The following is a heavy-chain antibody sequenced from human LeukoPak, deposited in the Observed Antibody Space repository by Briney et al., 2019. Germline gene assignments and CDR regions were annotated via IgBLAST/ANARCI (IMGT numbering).Heavy chain of an antibody. D-gene: IGHD3-3*01. CDR2: IIPIFGTA. J-gene: IGHJ4*02. V-gene: IGHV1-69*13. CDR3: ARAHYDFWSGHFDY. CDR1: GGTFSSYA. Sequence: SVKVSCKASGGTFSSYAISWVRQAPGQGLEWMGAIIPIFGTANYAQKFQGRVTITADESTSTAYMELRSLRSDDTAVFYCARAHYDFWSGHFDYWGQGTLVTVSS.